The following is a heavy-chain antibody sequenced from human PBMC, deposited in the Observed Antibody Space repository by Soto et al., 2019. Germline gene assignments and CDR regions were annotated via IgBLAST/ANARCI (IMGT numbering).Heavy chain of an antibody. CDR1: GYSISSGYY. Sequence: SETLSLTCAVSGYSISSGYYWGWIRQPPGKGLEWIGSIYHSGSTYYNPSLKSRVTISVDTSKNQFSLKLSSVTAADTAVYYCARDLEYYDSSGYYNNWFDPWGQGTLVTVS. CDR3: ARDLEYYDSSGYYNNWFDP. V-gene: IGHV4-38-2*02. J-gene: IGHJ5*02. CDR2: IYHSGST. D-gene: IGHD3-22*01.